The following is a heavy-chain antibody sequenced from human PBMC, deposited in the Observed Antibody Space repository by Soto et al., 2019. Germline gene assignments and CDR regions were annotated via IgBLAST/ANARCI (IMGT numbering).Heavy chain of an antibody. D-gene: IGHD6-13*01. V-gene: IGHV1-69*13. CDR2: IIPIFGTA. Sequence: SVKVSCKASGGTFSSYAISWVRQARGQGLEWMGGIIPIFGTANYAQKFQGRVTITADESTSTAYMELSSLRSEDTAVYYCASYSSSWYGGDFDIWGQETMVTVSS. J-gene: IGHJ3*02. CDR3: ASYSSSWYGGDFDI. CDR1: GGTFSSYA.